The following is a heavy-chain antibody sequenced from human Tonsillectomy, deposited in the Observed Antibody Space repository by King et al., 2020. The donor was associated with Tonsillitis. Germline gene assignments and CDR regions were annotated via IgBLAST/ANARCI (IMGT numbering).Heavy chain of an antibody. D-gene: IGHD1-1*01. Sequence: QLVESGAEVKKPGASVKVSCKASGYTFTGYYMHWVRQAPGQGLEWMGWIDPNRGGTNYEQKFQGRVTMTRDTSISTAYMELSSLRSDDTAVYYCAREPYIRSWHVLGRGWGQGTLVTVSS. CDR2: IDPNRGGT. J-gene: IGHJ4*02. CDR3: AREPYIRSWHVLGRG. V-gene: IGHV1-2*02. CDR1: GYTFTGYY.